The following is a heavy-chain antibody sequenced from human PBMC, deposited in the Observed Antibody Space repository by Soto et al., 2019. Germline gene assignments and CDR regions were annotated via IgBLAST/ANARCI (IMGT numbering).Heavy chain of an antibody. CDR1: GFTFSDHY. CDR2: TRNKANSYTT. V-gene: IGHV3-72*01. Sequence: GGSLRLSCAASGFTFSDHYMDWVRQAPGKGLEWVGRTRNKANSYTTEYAASVKGRFTISRDDSKNSLYLQMNSLKTEDTAVYYCARERTPYYYGSGSYYMEGLNWFDPWGQGTLVTVSS. CDR3: ARERTPYYYGSGSYYMEGLNWFDP. D-gene: IGHD3-10*01. J-gene: IGHJ5*02.